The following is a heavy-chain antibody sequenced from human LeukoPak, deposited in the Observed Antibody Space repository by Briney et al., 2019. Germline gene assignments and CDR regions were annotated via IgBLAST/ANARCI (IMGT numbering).Heavy chain of an antibody. V-gene: IGHV3-30*02. CDR1: GFTFSSYG. D-gene: IGHD6-19*01. CDR2: IGYDGSNK. Sequence: GGSLRLSCAASGFTFSSYGIHWVRQAPGKGLEWVTFIGYDGSNKLYADSVKGRFTTSRDNSKNTVYLQMNSLRAEDTAVYYCAKAPSGWYGYWGQGTLVIVSS. CDR3: AKAPSGWYGY. J-gene: IGHJ4*02.